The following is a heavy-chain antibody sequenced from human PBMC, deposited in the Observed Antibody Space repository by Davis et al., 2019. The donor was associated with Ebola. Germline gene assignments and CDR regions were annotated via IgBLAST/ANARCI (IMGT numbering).Heavy chain of an antibody. J-gene: IGHJ3*01. Sequence: PGGSLRLSCEASGFTFSYHRMSWIRQVPGKGLEWLSYIADSGVDYAESVKGRFTISRDNAKNSLYLQMNSLRADDTAVYYCARDGCSSTSCYIQSAFDLWGQGTMITVSS. D-gene: IGHD2-2*01. V-gene: IGHV3-11*01. CDR1: GFTFSYHR. CDR2: IADSGV. CDR3: ARDGCSSTSCYIQSAFDL.